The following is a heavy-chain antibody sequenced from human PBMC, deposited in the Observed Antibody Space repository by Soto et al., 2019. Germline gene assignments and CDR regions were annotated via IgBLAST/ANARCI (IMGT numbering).Heavy chain of an antibody. Sequence: GGSLRLSCAASGFTFSSYGMHWVRQAPGKGLEWVAVIWYDGSNKYYADSVKGRFTISRDNSKNTLYLQMNSLRAEDTAVYYCARALEYGPMDVWGQGTTVTVSS. CDR2: IWYDGSNK. D-gene: IGHD6-6*01. J-gene: IGHJ6*02. V-gene: IGHV3-33*01. CDR1: GFTFSSYG. CDR3: ARALEYGPMDV.